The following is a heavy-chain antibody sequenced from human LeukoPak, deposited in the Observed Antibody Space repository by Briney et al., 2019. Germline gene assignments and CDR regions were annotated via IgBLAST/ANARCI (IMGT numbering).Heavy chain of an antibody. CDR2: INPAGSST. V-gene: IGHV3-74*01. CDR1: GFTFSSDW. D-gene: IGHD1-26*01. CDR3: AKAPAEWELRY. Sequence: GGSLRLSCAASGFTFSSDWTHWVRQAPGQGLVWVSRINPAGSSTNYADSVKGRFTISRDNAMNTLYLHLDSLRAEDTAVYYCAKAPAEWELRYWGQGTLVTVSS. J-gene: IGHJ4*02.